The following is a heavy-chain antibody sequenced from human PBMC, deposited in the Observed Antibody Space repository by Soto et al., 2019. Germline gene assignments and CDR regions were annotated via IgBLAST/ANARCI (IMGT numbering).Heavy chain of an antibody. CDR3: ARDLHYYESSGYYPPY. V-gene: IGHV3-72*01. CDR2: TRNKANSYTT. Sequence: EVQLVESGGGLVQPGGSLRLSCAASGFTFSDHYMDWVRQAPGKGLEWVGRTRNKANSYTTEYAASVKGRFTISRDDSKNSLYLQMNSLKTEDTAVYHCARDLHYYESSGYYPPYWGQGTLVTVSS. D-gene: IGHD3-22*01. J-gene: IGHJ4*02. CDR1: GFTFSDHY.